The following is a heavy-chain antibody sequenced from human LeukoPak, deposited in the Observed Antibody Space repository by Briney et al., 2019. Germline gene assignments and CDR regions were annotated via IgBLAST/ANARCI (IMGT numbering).Heavy chain of an antibody. CDR1: GGTFSSYA. D-gene: IGHD1-26*01. CDR2: IIPIFGIA. Sequence: SVKVSCKASGGTFSSYAISWVRQAPGQGLEWMGRIIPIFGIANNAQKFQGRVTITADKSTSTAYMELSSLRSEDTAVYYCARDGSLGDRENRGFDPWGQGTLVTVSS. V-gene: IGHV1-69*04. J-gene: IGHJ5*02. CDR3: ARDGSLGDRENRGFDP.